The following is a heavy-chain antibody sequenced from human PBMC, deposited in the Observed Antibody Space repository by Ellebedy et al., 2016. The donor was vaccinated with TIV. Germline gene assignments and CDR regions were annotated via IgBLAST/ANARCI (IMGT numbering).Heavy chain of an antibody. CDR2: IYYSGST. CDR1: GGSISSGDYY. D-gene: IGHD2-2*01. V-gene: IGHV4-30-4*01. Sequence: SETLSLTCTVSGGSISSGDYYWSWIRQPPGKGLEWIGYIYYSGSTNYNPSLKSRVTISADTSKNQFSLRLSSVTATDSGVYYCVRGCSVSCYYYWALDVWGQGTTVTVSS. CDR3: VRGCSVSCYYYWALDV. J-gene: IGHJ6*02.